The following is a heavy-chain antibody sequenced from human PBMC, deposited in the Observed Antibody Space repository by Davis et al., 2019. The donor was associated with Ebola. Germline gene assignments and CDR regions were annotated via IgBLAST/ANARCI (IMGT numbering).Heavy chain of an antibody. CDR3: AKSSVAGTSGMDV. D-gene: IGHD6-19*01. CDR2: MSASGGVT. Sequence: PGGSLRLSCAPSGFTFSSFGMSWVRQAPGKGLEWISAMSASGGVTHYADSVKGRFAISRDNSKNTLYLQMNSLRAEDTAVYYCAKSSVAGTSGMDVWSQGTTVTVSS. V-gene: IGHV3-23*01. CDR1: GFTFSSFG. J-gene: IGHJ6*02.